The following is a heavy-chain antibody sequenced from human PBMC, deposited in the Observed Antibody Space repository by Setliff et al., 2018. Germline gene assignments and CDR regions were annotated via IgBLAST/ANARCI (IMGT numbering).Heavy chain of an antibody. CDR2: MNPNNDDT. D-gene: IGHD6-19*01. V-gene: IGHV1-8*01. Sequence: ASVKVSCKASGYTFSSYDINWVRQAPGQGLEWMGWMNPNNDDTGSAHKFQDRVTMTVNRAISTAYLELSGLTPDDTAVYFCARGRGFSGLESTVDFFEYWGPGTLVTVSS. CDR1: GYTFSSYD. J-gene: IGHJ4*02. CDR3: ARGRGFSGLESTVDFFEY.